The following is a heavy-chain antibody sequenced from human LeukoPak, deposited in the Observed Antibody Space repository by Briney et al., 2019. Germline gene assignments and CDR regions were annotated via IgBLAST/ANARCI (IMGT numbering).Heavy chain of an antibody. V-gene: IGHV3-23*01. Sequence: GGSLRLSCAASGFTSSSYAMNWVRQAPGRGLEWVSGISNSVASTYYADSVRGRFTISRDNSKNTLYLHMNSLRAEDTAVYYCAKEGGSEFDYWGQGTLVTVSS. D-gene: IGHD1-26*01. CDR3: AKEGGSEFDY. CDR2: ISNSVAST. CDR1: GFTSSSYA. J-gene: IGHJ4*02.